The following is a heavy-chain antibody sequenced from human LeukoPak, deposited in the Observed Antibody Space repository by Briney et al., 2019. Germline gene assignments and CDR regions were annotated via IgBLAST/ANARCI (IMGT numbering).Heavy chain of an antibody. D-gene: IGHD6-6*01. CDR3: ARRGISNIAARPPKNWFDS. J-gene: IGHJ5*01. CDR1: GGSLSSYY. CDR2: IYSSGSA. Sequence: PSETLSLTCTVSGGSLSSYYWSWIRQPPGKGLEWIGYIYSSGSANYNPSLKSRVTISIDMSKNQFSLKLSSVTAADTAVYYCARRGISNIAARPPKNWFDSWGQGTLVTVSS. V-gene: IGHV4-59*12.